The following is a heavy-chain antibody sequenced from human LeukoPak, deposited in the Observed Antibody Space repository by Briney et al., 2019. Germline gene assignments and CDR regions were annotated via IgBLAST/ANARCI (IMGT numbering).Heavy chain of an antibody. CDR2: ISSSGSTI. D-gene: IGHD5-12*01. Sequence: PGGSLRLSCVASGFTFSSYEMIWVRQAPGKGLEWVSYISSSGSTIYYADSVKGRFTISRDNAKKSLHLQMNSLRAEDTAVYYCARDEYSGLYYYMDVWGKGTTVTVSS. V-gene: IGHV3-48*03. CDR3: ARDEYSGLYYYMDV. J-gene: IGHJ6*03. CDR1: GFTFSSYE.